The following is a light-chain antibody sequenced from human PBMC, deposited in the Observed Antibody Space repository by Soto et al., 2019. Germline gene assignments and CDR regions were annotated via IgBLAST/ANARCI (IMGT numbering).Light chain of an antibody. J-gene: IGLJ2*01. Sequence: QSVLTQPPSASGSPGQSVTISCTGTSSDVGGYNYVSWYQQHPGKAPKLMIYEVNKRPSGVPDRFSGSKSGNTASLTVSGLQAEDEADYYCSSYAGSNLVVFGGGTQLTVL. CDR1: SSDVGGYNY. CDR3: SSYAGSNLVV. V-gene: IGLV2-8*01. CDR2: EVN.